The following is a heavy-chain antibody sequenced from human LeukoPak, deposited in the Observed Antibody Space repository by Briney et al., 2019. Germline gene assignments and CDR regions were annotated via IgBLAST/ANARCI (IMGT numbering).Heavy chain of an antibody. J-gene: IGHJ4*02. Sequence: GSSGKVTFTASAATFSSYAISWVRQAPAQGLELMGGIIPMFGTANYAQKFQGRVTITACECTSTAYMELSSLRSEDTAVYYCARGSSSPWYYFDYWRQGTLVTVSS. V-gene: IGHV1-69*01. CDR3: ARGSSSPWYYFDY. CDR2: IIPMFGTA. D-gene: IGHD6-6*01. CDR1: AATFSSYA.